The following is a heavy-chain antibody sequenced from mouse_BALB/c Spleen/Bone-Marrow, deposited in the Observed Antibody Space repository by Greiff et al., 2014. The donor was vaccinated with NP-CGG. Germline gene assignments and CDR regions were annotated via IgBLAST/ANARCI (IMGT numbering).Heavy chain of an antibody. V-gene: IGHV2-9*02. D-gene: IGHD1-2*01. Sequence: VHLVESGPGLVAPSQSLSITCTVSGFSLTSYGVPWIRQPPGKGLEWLGVIWAGGSTNYNSALMSRLSISKDNSKSRVFLKMNSLQTDDTAMYYCARYYYGFLDYWGQGTTLTVSS. CDR3: ARYYYGFLDY. CDR1: GFSLTSYG. J-gene: IGHJ2*01. CDR2: IWAGGST.